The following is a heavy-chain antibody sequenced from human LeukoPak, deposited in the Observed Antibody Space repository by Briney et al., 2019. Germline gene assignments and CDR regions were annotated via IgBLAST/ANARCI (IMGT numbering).Heavy chain of an antibody. J-gene: IGHJ4*02. CDR3: TTAGVRFLWEDDDY. Sequence: PGGSLRLSCAASGFTFSGSDMHWVRQASGKGLEWVGRIRSKANSYATAYAASVKGRFTISRDDSKNTAYLQMNSLKTEDTAVYYCTTAGVRFLWEDDDYWGQGTLVTVSS. V-gene: IGHV3-73*01. D-gene: IGHD3-3*01. CDR1: GFTFSGSD. CDR2: IRSKANSYAT.